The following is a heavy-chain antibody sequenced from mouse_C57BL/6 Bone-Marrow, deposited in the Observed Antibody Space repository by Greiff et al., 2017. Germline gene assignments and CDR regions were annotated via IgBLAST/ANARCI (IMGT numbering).Heavy chain of an antibody. CDR1: GFTFTDYY. J-gene: IGHJ2*01. D-gene: IGHD3-3*01. V-gene: IGHV7-3*01. Sequence: EVKVVESGGGLVQPGGSLSLSCAASGFTFTDYYMRWVRQPPGKALEWLGFIRHKANGYTTEYSASVKGRFTISRDNSQSILYLQMNALRAEDRATYYCARYICQRGRIDDWGEGTTLTVSS. CDR3: ARYICQRGRIDD. CDR2: IRHKANGYTT.